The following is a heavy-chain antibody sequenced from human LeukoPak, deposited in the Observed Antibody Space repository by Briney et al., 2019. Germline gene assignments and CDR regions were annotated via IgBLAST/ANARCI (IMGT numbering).Heavy chain of an antibody. CDR3: ARGGMIVVPTRGFDY. V-gene: IGHV3-48*01. D-gene: IGHD3-22*01. CDR2: ISSSSSTI. J-gene: IGHJ4*02. Sequence: GGSLRLSCAASGFTFSSYSMNWVRQAPGKGLEWVSYISSSSSTIYYADSVKGRFTISRDNAKKSLYLQMNSLRAEDTAVYYCARGGMIVVPTRGFDYWGQGTLVTVSS. CDR1: GFTFSSYS.